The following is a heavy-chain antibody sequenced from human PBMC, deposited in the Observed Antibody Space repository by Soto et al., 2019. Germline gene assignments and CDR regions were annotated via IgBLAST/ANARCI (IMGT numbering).Heavy chain of an antibody. J-gene: IGHJ6*03. CDR2: ISAYNGNT. D-gene: IGHD2-15*01. CDR3: ARAGCSGGSCYSADTYYYMDV. V-gene: IGHV1-18*01. Sequence: ASVKVSCKASGYTFTSYGISWLRQAPGQGLEWMGWISAYNGNTNYAQKLQGRVTMTTDTSTSTAYMELRSLRSDDTAVYYCARAGCSGGSCYSADTYYYMDVWGKGTTVTVSS. CDR1: GYTFTSYG.